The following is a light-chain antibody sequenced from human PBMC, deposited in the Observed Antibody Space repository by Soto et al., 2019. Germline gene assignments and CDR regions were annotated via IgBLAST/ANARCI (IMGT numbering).Light chain of an antibody. CDR3: QQYDKWPPVT. CDR2: GAS. Sequence: EIVMTQSPATLSVSPGERATLSCRASQSNSTYLAWYQQKPGQTPRLLIYGASTRATGIPARFSGSGSGTEFTLTIRSLQSDDSAVYYCQQYDKWPPVTFGQGTRLEIK. CDR1: QSNSTY. J-gene: IGKJ5*01. V-gene: IGKV3-15*01.